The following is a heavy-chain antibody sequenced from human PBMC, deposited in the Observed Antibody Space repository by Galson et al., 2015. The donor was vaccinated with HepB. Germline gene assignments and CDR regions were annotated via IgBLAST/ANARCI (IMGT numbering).Heavy chain of an antibody. V-gene: IGHV3-30-3*01. CDR1: GFTFSSYA. Sequence: SLRLSCAASGFTFSSYAMHWVRQAPGKGLEWVAVISYDGSNKYYADSVKGRLTISRDNSKNTLYLQMNSLRAEETAVYYCARDSVQYYYDSSGYGALGYWGQGTLVTVSS. CDR3: ARDSVQYYYDSSGYGALGY. J-gene: IGHJ4*02. D-gene: IGHD3-22*01. CDR2: ISYDGSNK.